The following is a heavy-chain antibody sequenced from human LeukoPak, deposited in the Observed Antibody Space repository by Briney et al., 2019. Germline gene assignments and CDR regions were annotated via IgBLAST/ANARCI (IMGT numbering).Heavy chain of an antibody. D-gene: IGHD7-27*01. Sequence: GGSLRFSCAASGFTFSSYWMSWVRQAPGKGLEWVANIREDGSEIYYLDSVKGRFTIFRDNAKNSLYLQMNGLRAEDTAVYYCARHWAHLDYWGQGTLVTVSS. CDR2: IREDGSEI. CDR3: ARHWAHLDY. J-gene: IGHJ4*02. CDR1: GFTFSSYW. V-gene: IGHV3-7*01.